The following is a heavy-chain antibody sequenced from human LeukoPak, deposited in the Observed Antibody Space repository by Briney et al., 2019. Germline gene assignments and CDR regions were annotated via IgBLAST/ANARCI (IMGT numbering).Heavy chain of an antibody. CDR2: IIPIFGTA. CDR1: GGTFSSYA. CDR3: ARLPGSGYYSGDFLDY. D-gene: IGHD3-3*01. Sequence: ASVKVSCKASGGTFSSYAISWVRQAPGQGLEWMGGIIPIFGTANYAQKFQGRVTITADESTSTAYMELSSLRSEDTAVYYCARLPGSGYYSGDFLDYWGQGTLVTVSS. V-gene: IGHV1-69*13. J-gene: IGHJ4*02.